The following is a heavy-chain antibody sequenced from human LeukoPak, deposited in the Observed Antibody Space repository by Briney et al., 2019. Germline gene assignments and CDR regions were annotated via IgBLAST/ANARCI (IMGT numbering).Heavy chain of an antibody. V-gene: IGHV3-23*01. J-gene: IGHJ3*02. CDR1: GFTLSSYE. CDR2: ISGSGGST. D-gene: IGHD2-15*01. CDR3: AKKVRAVGYCSGGSCYQDHDAFDI. Sequence: GGSLRLSCIVSGFTLSSYEMSWIRQAPGKGLEWVSAISGSGGSTYYADSVKGRFTISRDNSKNTLYLQMNSLRAEDTAVYYCAKKVRAVGYCSGGSCYQDHDAFDIWGQGTMVTVSS.